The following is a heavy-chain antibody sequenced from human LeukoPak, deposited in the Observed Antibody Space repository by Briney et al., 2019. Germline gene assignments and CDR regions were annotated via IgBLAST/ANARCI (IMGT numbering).Heavy chain of an antibody. CDR3: ARHAPSGYDYGIGIRVDY. Sequence: GGSLRLSCAASGFTFSSYSMNWVRQAPGKGLEWVSYISSSSSTIYYADSVKGRFTISRDNAKNSLYLQMNSLRAEDTAVYYWARHAPSGYDYGIGIRVDYWGQGTLVTVSS. J-gene: IGHJ4*02. V-gene: IGHV3-48*01. CDR1: GFTFSSYS. CDR2: ISSSSSTI. D-gene: IGHD5-12*01.